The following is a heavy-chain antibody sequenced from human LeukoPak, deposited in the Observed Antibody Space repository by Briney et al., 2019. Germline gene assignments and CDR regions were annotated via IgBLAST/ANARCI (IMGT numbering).Heavy chain of an antibody. CDR2: ISYDGSNK. J-gene: IGHJ4*02. V-gene: IGHV3-30-3*01. CDR1: GFTFSSYA. CDR3: ARDSRIDY. Sequence: PGGSLRLSCAASGFTFSSYAMHWVRQAPGKGLEWVAVISYDGSNKYYADSVKGRFTISRDNSKNTLYLQMSSLRAEDTAVYYCARDSRIDYWGQGTLVTVSS.